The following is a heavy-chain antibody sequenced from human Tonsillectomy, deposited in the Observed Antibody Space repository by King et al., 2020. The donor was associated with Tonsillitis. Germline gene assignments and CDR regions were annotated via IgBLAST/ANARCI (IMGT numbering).Heavy chain of an antibody. CDR2: IYYSGST. V-gene: IGHV4-39*07. Sequence: QLQESGPGLVKPSETLSLTCTVSGGSISSSSYYWGWIRQPPGKGLEWIGTIYYSGSTYYNPALRSRVTISVDTSKNQFSLKLSSVTAADTAVYYCATTPWIQLSGFDYWGQGTLVTVSS. CDR3: ATTPWIQLSGFDY. CDR1: GGSISSSSYY. D-gene: IGHD5-18*01. J-gene: IGHJ4*02.